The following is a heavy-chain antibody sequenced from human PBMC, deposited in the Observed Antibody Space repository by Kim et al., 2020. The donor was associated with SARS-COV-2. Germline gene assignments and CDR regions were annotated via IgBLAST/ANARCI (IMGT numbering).Heavy chain of an antibody. D-gene: IGHD3-9*01. J-gene: IGHJ6*02. CDR1: GFTFSSYA. Sequence: GGSLRLSCAASGFTFSSYAMHWVRQAPGKGLEWVAVISYDGSNKYYADSVKGRFTISRDNSKNTLYLQMNSLRAEDTAVYYCAREGDILTGYYTRYYGMDVWGQGTTVTGPS. CDR2: ISYDGSNK. CDR3: AREGDILTGYYTRYYGMDV. V-gene: IGHV3-30*04.